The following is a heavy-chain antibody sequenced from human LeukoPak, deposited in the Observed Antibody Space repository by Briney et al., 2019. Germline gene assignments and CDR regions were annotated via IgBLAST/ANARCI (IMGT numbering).Heavy chain of an antibody. D-gene: IGHD2-2*01. CDR1: GYTFTSYG. CDR3: ARIVGYCSSTSCYSFDY. J-gene: IGHJ4*02. Sequence: GSVKVSCKASGYTFTSYGISWVRQAPGQGLEWMGWISAYNGNTNYAQKLQGRVTMTTDTSTSTAYMELRSLGSDDTAVYYCARIVGYCSSTSCYSFDYRGQGTLVAVSS. V-gene: IGHV1-18*01. CDR2: ISAYNGNT.